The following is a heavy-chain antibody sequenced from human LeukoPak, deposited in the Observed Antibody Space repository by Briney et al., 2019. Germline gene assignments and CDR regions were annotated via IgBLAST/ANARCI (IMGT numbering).Heavy chain of an antibody. CDR3: ARLMSGYYDSSGYYYTRDY. CDR1: GYIFTGYY. D-gene: IGHD3-22*01. CDR2: INPSGGST. J-gene: IGHJ4*02. Sequence: ASVKVSCKASGYIFTGYYMHWVRQAPGQGLEWMGIINPSGGSTSYAQKFQGRVTMTRDTSTSTVYMELSSLRSEDTAVYYCARLMSGYYDSSGYYYTRDYWGQGTLVTVSS. V-gene: IGHV1-46*01.